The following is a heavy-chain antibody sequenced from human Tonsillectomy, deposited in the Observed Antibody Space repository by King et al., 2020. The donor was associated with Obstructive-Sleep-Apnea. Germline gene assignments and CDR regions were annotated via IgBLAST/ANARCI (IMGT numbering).Heavy chain of an antibody. V-gene: IGHV4-34*01. Sequence: QVQLQQWGAGLLKPSETLSLTCAVFGGSFSDYYWSWIRQPPGKGLEWIGETNHSGSTNYNPSLKSRVTISVDTSKNQFSLKLSSVTAADTAVYYCARGSGAAAVNWFDPWGQGTLVTVSS. CDR1: GGSFSDYY. CDR3: ARGSGAAAVNWFDP. J-gene: IGHJ5*02. D-gene: IGHD6-13*01. CDR2: TNHSGST.